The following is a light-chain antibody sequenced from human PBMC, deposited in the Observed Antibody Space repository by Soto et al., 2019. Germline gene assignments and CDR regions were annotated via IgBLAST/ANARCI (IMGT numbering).Light chain of an antibody. J-gene: IGKJ1*01. Sequence: EIVLTQSPATLSLSPGERATLSCRASQSVSRHLAWYQQKPGQAPRLLIYRASSRATGIPDRFSGSGSGTDFTLTISRLEPEDFAVYYCQQYGSSPPTTFGQGTKVDIK. V-gene: IGKV3-20*01. CDR2: RAS. CDR1: QSVSRH. CDR3: QQYGSSPPTT.